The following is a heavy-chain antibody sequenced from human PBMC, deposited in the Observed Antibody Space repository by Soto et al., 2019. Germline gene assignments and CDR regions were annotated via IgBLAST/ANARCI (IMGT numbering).Heavy chain of an antibody. V-gene: IGHV4-59*08. CDR1: GGSIRNYY. CDR3: ARHNWGPIDH. CDR2: IYDSEST. D-gene: IGHD7-27*01. Sequence: QVQLQESGPGLVKPSETLSLTCTVSGGSIRNYYWSWIRQPPGKGLEWIGNIYDSESTSYNPSLKSRVTISVDTSKNQLSLKLSSVTAADTAMYYCARHNWGPIDHWGQGTLVTVSS. J-gene: IGHJ4*02.